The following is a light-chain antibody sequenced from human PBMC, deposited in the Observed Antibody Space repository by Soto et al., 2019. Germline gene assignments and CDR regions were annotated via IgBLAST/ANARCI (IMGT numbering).Light chain of an antibody. V-gene: IGKV1-5*01. CDR3: QQYNAHSGT. CDR2: DAS. CDR1: QSINNW. Sequence: DIQVTQSPSTLSASVGDRVTITCRASQSINNWLAWYQQKPGKVPKLLIYDASILQSGVPSRFSGSGSGTEFTLTIASLQPDDFATYYCQQYNAHSGTFGQGTKVEIK. J-gene: IGKJ1*01.